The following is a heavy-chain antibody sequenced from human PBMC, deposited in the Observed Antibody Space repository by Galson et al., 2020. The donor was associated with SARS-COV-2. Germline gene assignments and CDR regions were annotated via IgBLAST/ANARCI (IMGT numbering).Heavy chain of an antibody. J-gene: IGHJ6*02. CDR1: GGTFSSYS. CDR2: IVPLFSSA. CDR3: ARDTGKYYDVTMFCGLYGLEV. D-gene: IGHD3-16*01. Sequence: SVKVSCKASGGTFSSYSISWVRQAPGQGLEWMGGIVPLFSSAKHAQKFQGRVTITADESTTHMELSSLTYEDTAVYYCARDTGKYYDVTMFCGLYGLEVWGQGTTVTVSS. V-gene: IGHV1-69*13.